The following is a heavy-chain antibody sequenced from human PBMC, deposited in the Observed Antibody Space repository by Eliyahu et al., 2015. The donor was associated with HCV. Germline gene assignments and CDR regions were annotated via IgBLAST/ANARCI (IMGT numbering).Heavy chain of an antibody. J-gene: IGHJ5*02. D-gene: IGHD3-16*01. CDR2: ISSSSAYF. Sequence: EVKLVESGGGLVKPGGSLRLSCAASGFIFSNYGMNWVRQAPGKGLEWVASISSSSAYFSYADSLKGRVTISRDNAGNSVYLQMTSLRVEDTAVYYCLRGDDYGADPWGQGTLVTVSS. CDR1: GFIFSNYG. V-gene: IGHV3-21*02. CDR3: LRGDDYGADP.